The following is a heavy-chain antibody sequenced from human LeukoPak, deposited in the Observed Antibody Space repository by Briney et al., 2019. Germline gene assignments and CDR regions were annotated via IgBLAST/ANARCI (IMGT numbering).Heavy chain of an antibody. CDR3: ARWSGYSDAFDI. Sequence: SETLSLTCTVSGGSINNYYWSWLRQPPGMGLEWIGYIYYSGSTNYNPFLKSRVTIAVDTSKNRFSLKLNSVTAADTAVYYCARWSGYSDAFDIWGQGTMVTVSS. J-gene: IGHJ3*02. CDR2: IYYSGST. D-gene: IGHD3-3*01. CDR1: GGSINNYY. V-gene: IGHV4-59*01.